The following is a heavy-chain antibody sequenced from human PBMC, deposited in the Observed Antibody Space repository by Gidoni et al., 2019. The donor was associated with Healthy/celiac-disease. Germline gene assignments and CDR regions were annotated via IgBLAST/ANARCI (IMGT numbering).Heavy chain of an antibody. D-gene: IGHD6-19*01. J-gene: IGHJ3*02. Sequence: EVQLLESGGGLVQPGGSMRLSTAASGFTFSSYAMFWVRHAPGKGLEWVSAISGSGGSTYYADSVKGRFTISRDNSKNTLYLQMNSLRAEDTAVYYCAKRIAVAESAFDIWGQGTMVTVSS. V-gene: IGHV3-23*01. CDR1: GFTFSSYA. CDR2: ISGSGGST. CDR3: AKRIAVAESAFDI.